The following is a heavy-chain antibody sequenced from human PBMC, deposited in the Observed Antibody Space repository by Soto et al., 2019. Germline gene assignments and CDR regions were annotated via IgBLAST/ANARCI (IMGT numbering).Heavy chain of an antibody. CDR3: ARNSDYGCYFDL. V-gene: IGHV4-59*11. CDR2: VHYSGTT. CDR1: GASIINHY. J-gene: IGHJ2*01. Sequence: QVRLEESGPGLVKPSETLSLTCNVSGASIINHYWSWIRQPPGKALEWVAFVHYSGTTNYNPSLESFVFNSVDPSQNQFSLKVNSVTAADTAVYFCARNSDYGCYFDLWGRGNLVTVSS. D-gene: IGHD4-17*01.